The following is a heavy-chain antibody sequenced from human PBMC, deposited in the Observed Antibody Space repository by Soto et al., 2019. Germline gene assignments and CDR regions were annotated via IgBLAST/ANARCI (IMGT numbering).Heavy chain of an antibody. CDR3: ARGEAAAGTDFDY. CDR1: GYTFTSYA. D-gene: IGHD6-13*01. J-gene: IGHJ4*02. Sequence: ASVKVSCKACGYTFTSYAMHWVRQAPGQGLEWMGWMNPNSGNTGYAQKFQGRVTMTRNTSISTAYMELSSLRSEDTAVYYCARGEAAAGTDFDYWGQGTLLTVSS. V-gene: IGHV1-8*02. CDR2: MNPNSGNT.